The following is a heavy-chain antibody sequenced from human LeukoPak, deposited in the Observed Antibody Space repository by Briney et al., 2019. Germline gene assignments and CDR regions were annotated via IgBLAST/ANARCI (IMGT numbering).Heavy chain of an antibody. J-gene: IGHJ4*02. CDR1: GYSFTAFY. CDR2: INPNSGGT. D-gene: IGHD3-16*01. CDR3: ARDLNLSLRS. V-gene: IGHV1-2*02. Sequence: ASVKVSCKASGYSFTAFYIHWVRQAPGQGLEWMGWINPNSGGTNYAQKFQGRVTMTRDTSISTAYMELSRLRSDDTAVYYCARDLNLSLRSWGQGTLVTVSS.